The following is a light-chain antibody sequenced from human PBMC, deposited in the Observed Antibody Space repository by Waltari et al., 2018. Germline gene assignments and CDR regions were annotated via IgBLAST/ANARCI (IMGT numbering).Light chain of an antibody. CDR3: QVWDSNSDLVV. CDR2: GNT. V-gene: IGLV3-21*03. Sequence: SYVLTQPPSVPVAPGKTARITCGDNNIGIEIVKWYQQKPGQAPVLVVYGNTARPSGIPERFSGSNSENTATLTISRAEAGDEADYYCQVWDSNSDLVVFGGGTKLTVL. J-gene: IGLJ2*01. CDR1: NIGIEI.